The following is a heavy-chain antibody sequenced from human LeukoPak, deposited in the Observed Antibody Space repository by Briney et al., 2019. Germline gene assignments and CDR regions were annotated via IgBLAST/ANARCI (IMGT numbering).Heavy chain of an antibody. J-gene: IGHJ4*02. Sequence: ASVKVSCKASGYTFTSYYMHWVGQAPGQGLEWMGIINPSGGSTSYAQKFQGRVTMTRDTSTSTVYMELSSLRSEDTAVYYCARGSIVLMGGANFDYWGQGTLVTVSS. CDR1: GYTFTSYY. CDR2: INPSGGST. CDR3: ARGSIVLMGGANFDY. D-gene: IGHD2-8*01. V-gene: IGHV1-46*01.